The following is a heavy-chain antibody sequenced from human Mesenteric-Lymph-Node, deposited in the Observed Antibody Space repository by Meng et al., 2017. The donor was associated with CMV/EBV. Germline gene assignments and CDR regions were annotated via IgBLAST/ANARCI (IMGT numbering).Heavy chain of an antibody. J-gene: IGHJ5*02. CDR1: GGSFSGYY. V-gene: IGHV4-34*01. CDR3: ARRESVEVPSAVGVYKWFDP. D-gene: IGHD1-26*01. Sequence: SETLSLTCAVHGGSFSGYYWSWIRQSPGKGLEWIGEINHSGSTNYNASLKSRVSLSVDTSKYQFSLRLSAVTAADTAVYFCARRESVEVPSAVGVYKWFDPWGQGGLVTVSS. CDR2: INHSGST.